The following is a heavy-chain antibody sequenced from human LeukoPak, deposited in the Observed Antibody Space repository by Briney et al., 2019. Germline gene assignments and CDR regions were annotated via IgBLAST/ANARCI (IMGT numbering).Heavy chain of an antibody. CDR2: IYYSGST. J-gene: IGHJ4*02. Sequence: PSETLSLTCTVSGGSISSYYWSWIRQSPGKGLEWIGYIYYSGSTNYNPSLKSRVTISVDTSKNQFSLKLSSVTAADTAVYYCARAGRQQLATYYFDYWGQGTLVTVSS. CDR1: GGSISSYY. D-gene: IGHD6-13*01. V-gene: IGHV4-59*01. CDR3: ARAGRQQLATYYFDY.